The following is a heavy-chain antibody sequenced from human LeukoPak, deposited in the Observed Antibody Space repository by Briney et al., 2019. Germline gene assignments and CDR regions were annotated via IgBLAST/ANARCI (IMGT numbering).Heavy chain of an antibody. CDR1: GFTFSSYS. D-gene: IGHD6-19*01. CDR3: ARARKAVAGSFHRDYYFDY. CDR2: ISSSSSYI. V-gene: IGHV3-21*06. J-gene: IGHJ4*02. Sequence: GGSLRLACAASGFTFSSYSMNWVRQAPGKGLEWVSSISSSSSYIYYADSVKGRFTISRDNSKNMLYLQMNSLRAEDTAVHYCARARKAVAGSFHRDYYFDYWGQGTLVTVSS.